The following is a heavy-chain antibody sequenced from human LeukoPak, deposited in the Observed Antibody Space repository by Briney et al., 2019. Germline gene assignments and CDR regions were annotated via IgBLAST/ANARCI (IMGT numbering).Heavy chain of an antibody. CDR1: GFTFSSYA. V-gene: IGHV3-23*01. Sequence: GGSLRLSCSASGFTFSSYAMSWVRQAPGKGLEWVSAISGSGGSTYYADSVKGRFTISRDNSKNTLYLQMNSLRAEDTAVYYCAKIRITMVRGVMAGSPPFDYWGQGTLVTVSS. J-gene: IGHJ4*02. D-gene: IGHD3-10*01. CDR3: AKIRITMVRGVMAGSPPFDY. CDR2: ISGSGGST.